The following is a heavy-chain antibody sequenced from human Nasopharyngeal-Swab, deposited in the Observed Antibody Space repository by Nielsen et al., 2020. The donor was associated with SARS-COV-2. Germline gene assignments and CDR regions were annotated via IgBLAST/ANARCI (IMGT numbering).Heavy chain of an antibody. J-gene: IGHJ4*02. CDR3: AKDQGPVIVPAAMSPFDY. D-gene: IGHD2-2*01. V-gene: IGHV3-21*01. Sequence: GAALKISCAASGFTFSSYSMNWVRQAPGKGLEWVSSISSSSSYIYYADSVKGRVTISRDNAKNSLYLQMNSLRAEDTAVYYCAKDQGPVIVPAAMSPFDYWGQGTLVTVSS. CDR1: GFTFSSYS. CDR2: ISSSSSYI.